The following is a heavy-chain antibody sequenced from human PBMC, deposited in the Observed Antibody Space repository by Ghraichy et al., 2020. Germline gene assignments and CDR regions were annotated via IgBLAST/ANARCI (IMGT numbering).Heavy chain of an antibody. CDR3: ARAPSGGNPPQDY. CDR1: GYTFGSFA. J-gene: IGHJ4*02. Sequence: ASVKVSCKASGYTFGSFAMNWMRQAPGQGPEWMGWINTNTGKPGYAQAFTGRFVFSLDASVSTAYLQITNLRPEDTAIYYCARAPSGGNPPQDYCGQGTLVTVSS. CDR2: INTNTGKP. V-gene: IGHV7-4-1*02. D-gene: IGHD4-23*01.